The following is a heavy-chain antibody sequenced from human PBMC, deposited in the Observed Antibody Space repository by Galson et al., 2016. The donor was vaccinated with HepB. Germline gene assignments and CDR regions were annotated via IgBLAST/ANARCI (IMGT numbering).Heavy chain of an antibody. CDR2: IIPIFDTT. CDR3: ARGLRGDPPDY. Sequence: SVKVSCKASGGTFRSYVISWVRQAPGQGLEWMGGIIPIFDTTNYAQNFQGRVTITADESTSTAYMELSSLRSQDTAVYYCARGLRGDPPDYWGQGTLVTVSS. D-gene: IGHD3-16*01. V-gene: IGHV1-69*13. J-gene: IGHJ4*02. CDR1: GGTFRSYV.